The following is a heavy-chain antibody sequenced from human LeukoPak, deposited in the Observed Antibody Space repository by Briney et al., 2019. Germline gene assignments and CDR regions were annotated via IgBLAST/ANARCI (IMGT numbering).Heavy chain of an antibody. J-gene: IGHJ4*02. CDR2: ISYDGSNK. D-gene: IGHD3-3*01. CDR1: GFTFSSYG. Sequence: GGSLRLSCAASGFTFSSYGMHWVRQAPGKGLEGVAVISYDGSNKYYADSVKGRFTISRGNSKNTLYLQMNSLRAEDTAVYYCAKDSGSYDFWSGQFDYWGQGTLVTVSS. CDR3: AKDSGSYDFWSGQFDY. V-gene: IGHV3-30*18.